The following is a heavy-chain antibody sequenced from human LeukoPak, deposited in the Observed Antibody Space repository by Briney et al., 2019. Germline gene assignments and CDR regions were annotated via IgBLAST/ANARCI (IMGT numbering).Heavy chain of an antibody. D-gene: IGHD5-12*01. V-gene: IGHV3-30*04. J-gene: IGHJ4*02. CDR1: GFTFNNYA. CDR2: IPYHGSNK. CDR3: AKEQPQTWLFDY. Sequence: QPGGSLRLSCAASGFTFNNYAVHWVRQAPGEGLEWVAVIPYHGSNKNYADSVKGRFTISRDNSKNTLYLQMNSLRAEDTAVYYCAKEQPQTWLFDYWGQGTLVTVSS.